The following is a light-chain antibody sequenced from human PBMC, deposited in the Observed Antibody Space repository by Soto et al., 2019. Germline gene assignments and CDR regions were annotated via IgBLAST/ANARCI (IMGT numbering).Light chain of an antibody. J-gene: IGKJ1*01. CDR2: GAS. CDR3: LQLYNFSWT. CDR1: QTVSSSF. Sequence: EIVLTQYTGTLSLSPGERATLSCRATQTVSSSFLAWYQQKPGQAPRLLIYGASSRAAGIPDRFSGSGSGTEFTLTISRLQPEDFATYYCLQLYNFSWTFGQGTKVDIK. V-gene: IGKV3-20*01.